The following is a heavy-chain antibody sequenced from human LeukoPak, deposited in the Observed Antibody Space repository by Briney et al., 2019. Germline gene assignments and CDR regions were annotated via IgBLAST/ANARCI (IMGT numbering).Heavy chain of an antibody. CDR1: GFTFSDYY. Sequence: KTGGSLRLSCAASGFTFSDYYMNWIRQAPGKGLEWVSYISSSGSTIYYADSVKGRFTISRDNANNSMNLQMNSLRAEDTAVYYCARATPWNGYSWFDPWGQGTPVTVSS. D-gene: IGHD3-3*01. CDR2: ISSSGSTI. J-gene: IGHJ5*02. CDR3: ARATPWNGYSWFDP. V-gene: IGHV3-11*04.